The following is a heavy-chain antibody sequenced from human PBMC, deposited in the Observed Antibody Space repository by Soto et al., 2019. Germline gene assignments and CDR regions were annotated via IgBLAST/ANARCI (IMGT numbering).Heavy chain of an antibody. Sequence: QVQLVXSGAEVKKXXXXVKVSCKASGGTFSSYTISWVRQAPGQGLEWMGRIIPILGIANYAQKFQGRVTITADKSTSTAYMELSSLRSEDTAVYYCARDRGDGYNNYWGQGTLVTVSS. J-gene: IGHJ4*02. CDR2: IIPILGIA. CDR3: ARDRGDGYNNY. D-gene: IGHD3-10*01. V-gene: IGHV1-69*04. CDR1: GGTFSSYT.